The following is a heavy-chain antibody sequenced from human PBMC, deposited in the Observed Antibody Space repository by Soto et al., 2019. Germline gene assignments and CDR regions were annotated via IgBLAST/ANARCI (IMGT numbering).Heavy chain of an antibody. CDR1: GGSISSYY. CDR3: ARHSRYCSSTSCYAAYYYGMDV. Sequence: PSETLSLTCTVSGGSISSYYWGWIRQPPGKGLEWIGSIYYSGSTYYNPSLKSRVTISVDTSKNQFSLKLSSVTAADTAVYYCARHSRYCSSTSCYAAYYYGMDVWGQGTTVTVSS. CDR2: IYYSGST. J-gene: IGHJ6*02. V-gene: IGHV4-39*01. D-gene: IGHD2-2*01.